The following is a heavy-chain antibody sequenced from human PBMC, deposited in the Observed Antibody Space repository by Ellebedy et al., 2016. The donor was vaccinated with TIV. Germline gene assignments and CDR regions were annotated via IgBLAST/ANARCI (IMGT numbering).Heavy chain of an antibody. Sequence: SVKVSXXASGGTFSSYAISWVRQAPGQGLEWMGGIIPIFGTANYAQKFQGRVTITADESTSTAYMELGSLRSEDTAVYYCARGGCSGGSCYRNYYGMDVWGQGTTVTVSS. V-gene: IGHV1-69*13. CDR1: GGTFSSYA. D-gene: IGHD2-15*01. J-gene: IGHJ6*02. CDR2: IIPIFGTA. CDR3: ARGGCSGGSCYRNYYGMDV.